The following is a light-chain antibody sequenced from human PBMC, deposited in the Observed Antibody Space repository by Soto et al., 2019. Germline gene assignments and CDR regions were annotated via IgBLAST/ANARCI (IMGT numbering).Light chain of an antibody. CDR3: QQADSFPRK. V-gene: IGKV1-12*01. J-gene: IGKJ1*01. Sequence: IQMTQSPSSVSASVGDRVTITCRASQDIDRWLAWYQQKPGKAPKLLIYATSNLRSGVPSRFSGSGSGTDYTLTITALQPEDFATYFCQQADSFPRKFGQGTKVDIK. CDR2: ATS. CDR1: QDIDRW.